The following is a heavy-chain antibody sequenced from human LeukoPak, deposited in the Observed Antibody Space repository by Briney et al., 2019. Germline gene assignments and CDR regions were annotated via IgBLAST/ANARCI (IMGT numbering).Heavy chain of an antibody. CDR1: GFTSSDYY. J-gene: IGHJ4*02. Sequence: PGGSLRLSCAASGFTSSDYYMTWIRQAPGQGLEWISYVSGSDENKYYAGSVRGRFAISRDNAEKSLFMQMSNVRAEDTAVYYCARAGLGGHYIDYWGQGTLVTVSS. D-gene: IGHD2-15*01. CDR2: VSGSDENK. V-gene: IGHV3-11*01. CDR3: ARAGLGGHYIDY.